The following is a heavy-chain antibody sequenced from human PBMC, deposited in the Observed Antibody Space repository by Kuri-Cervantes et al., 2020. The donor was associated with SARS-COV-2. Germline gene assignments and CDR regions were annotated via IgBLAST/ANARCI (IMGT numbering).Heavy chain of an antibody. D-gene: IGHD3-16*02. CDR2: INPSGGST. V-gene: IGHV1-46*01. Sequence: ASVKVSCKASGYTFTSYYMHWVRQAPGQGLEWMGIINPSGGSTSYAQKFQGRVTMTRDTSTSTVYMELSSLRSEDTAVYYCARGGIVTIRTGSEPPLSWGQGTLVTVSS. CDR3: ARGGIVTIRTGSEPPLS. J-gene: IGHJ5*02. CDR1: GYTFTSYY.